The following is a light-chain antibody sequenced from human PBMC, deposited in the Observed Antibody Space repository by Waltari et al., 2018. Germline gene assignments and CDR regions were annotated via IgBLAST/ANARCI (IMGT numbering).Light chain of an antibody. Sequence: EIVLTQYPRTLSLSPGERPTLSFRASQTVSRALAWYQQKPDQAPRLLIYPASSRATGIPDRFSGGGSGTDFSLTNSRLEPEDFAVYYCQHYVTLPATFGQGTKVAF. J-gene: IGKJ1*01. CDR3: QHYVTLPAT. CDR1: QTVSRA. V-gene: IGKV3-20*01. CDR2: PAS.